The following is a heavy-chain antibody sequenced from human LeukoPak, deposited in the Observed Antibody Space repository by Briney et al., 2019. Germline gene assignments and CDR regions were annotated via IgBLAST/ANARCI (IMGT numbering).Heavy chain of an antibody. D-gene: IGHD3-22*01. CDR1: GFTFSSYS. CDR3: ARAFYYYDTSGYYDNPDY. J-gene: IGHJ4*02. CDR2: INSNSSAV. Sequence: GGSLRLSCAASGFTFSSYSMNWVRQAPGKGLEWVSYINSNSSAVYYADSVKGRFTISRDNAKNSLYLQMNSLRAEDTAVYYCARAFYYYDTSGYYDNPDYWGQGTLVTVSS. V-gene: IGHV3-48*04.